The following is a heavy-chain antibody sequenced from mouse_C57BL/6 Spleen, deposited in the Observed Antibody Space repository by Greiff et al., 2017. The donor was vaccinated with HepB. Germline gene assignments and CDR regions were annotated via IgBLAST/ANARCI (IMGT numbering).Heavy chain of an antibody. V-gene: IGHV1-18*01. CDR2: INPNNGGT. CDR3: ARGAFDRDYAMDY. J-gene: IGHJ4*01. Sequence: VQLKESGPELVKPGASVKIPCKASGYTFTDYNMDWVKQSHGKSLEWIGDINPNNGGTINNQKFKGKATLTVDKSSSTAYLELRSLTSEDTAVYYCARGAFDRDYAMDYWGQGTSVTVSS. CDR1: GYTFTDYN.